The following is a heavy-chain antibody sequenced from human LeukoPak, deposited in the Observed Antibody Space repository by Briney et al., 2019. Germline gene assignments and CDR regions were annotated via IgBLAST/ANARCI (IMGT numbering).Heavy chain of an antibody. CDR2: INHSGST. CDR1: GGSISSSDYY. J-gene: IGHJ4*02. CDR3: ARDYYDSSGYYLDY. D-gene: IGHD3-22*01. V-gene: IGHV4-39*07. Sequence: PSETLSLTCAVSGGSISSSDYYWGWVRQPPGKGLEWIGEINHSGSTNYNPSLKSRVTISVDTSKNQFSLKLSSVTAADTAVYYCARDYYDSSGYYLDYWGQGTLVTVSS.